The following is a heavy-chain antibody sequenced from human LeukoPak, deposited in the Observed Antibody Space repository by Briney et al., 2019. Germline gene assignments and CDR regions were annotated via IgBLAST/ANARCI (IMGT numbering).Heavy chain of an antibody. CDR1: GFTFSSYG. D-gene: IGHD5-18*01. CDR2: IWYDGSNK. Sequence: GSLRLSCAASGFTFSSYGMHWVRQAPGKGLEWVAVIWYDGSNKYYADSVKGRFTISRDNSKNTLYLQMNSLRAEDTAVYYCARTLRGYSYGPFDYWGQGTLVTVSS. V-gene: IGHV3-33*01. J-gene: IGHJ4*02. CDR3: ARTLRGYSYGPFDY.